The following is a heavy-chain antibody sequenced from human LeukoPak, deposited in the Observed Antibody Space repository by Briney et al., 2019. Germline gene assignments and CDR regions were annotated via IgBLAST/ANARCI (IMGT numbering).Heavy chain of an antibody. CDR1: GGSISSYY. Sequence: PSETLSLTCTVSGGSISSYYWSWIRQPPGKGLEWIGYIYYSGSTNYNPSLKSRVTISVDTSKNQFSLKLSSVTAADTAVYYCARDHHDSSGYYYDYWGQGTLVTVSS. D-gene: IGHD3-22*01. V-gene: IGHV4-59*01. CDR2: IYYSGST. CDR3: ARDHHDSSGYYYDY. J-gene: IGHJ4*02.